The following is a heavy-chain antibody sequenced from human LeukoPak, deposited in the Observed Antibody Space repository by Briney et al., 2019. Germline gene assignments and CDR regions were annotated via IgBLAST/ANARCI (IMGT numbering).Heavy chain of an antibody. V-gene: IGHV3-30*02. CDR1: GFTFSSYG. J-gene: IGHJ6*03. CDR3: AKRTYYDSSGYYYYYYYYYMDV. CDR2: IRYDGSNK. D-gene: IGHD3-22*01. Sequence: GRSLRLSCAASGFTFSSYGMHWVRQAPGKGLEWVAFIRYDGSNKYYADSVKGRFTISRDNSKNTLYLQMNSLRAEDTAVYYCAKRTYYDSSGYYYYYYYYYMDVWGKGTTVTVSS.